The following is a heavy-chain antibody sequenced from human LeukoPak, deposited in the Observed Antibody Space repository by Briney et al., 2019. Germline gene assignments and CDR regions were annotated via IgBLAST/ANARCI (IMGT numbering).Heavy chain of an antibody. V-gene: IGHV4-59*08. CDR1: GGSISSYY. J-gene: IGHJ4*02. CDR3: ARQSLWAHYDFWSGYYFDY. D-gene: IGHD3-3*01. Sequence: SETLSLTCTVSGGSISSYYWSWIRQPPGKGLEWIGYIYYSGSTYYNPSLKSRVTISVDTSKNQFSLKLSSVTAADTAVYYCARQSLWAHYDFWSGYYFDYWGQGTLVTVSS. CDR2: IYYSGST.